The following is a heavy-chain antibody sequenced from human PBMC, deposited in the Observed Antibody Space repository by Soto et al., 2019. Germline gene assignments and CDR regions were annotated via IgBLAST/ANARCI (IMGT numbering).Heavy chain of an antibody. V-gene: IGHV3-23*01. CDR1: GFTFSSHA. J-gene: IGHJ4*02. CDR2: ISGDGITT. D-gene: IGHD7-27*01. CDR3: AQDFTGAGCFFDD. Sequence: EVQLLESGGALVQPGGSLRLSCAASGFTFSSHAMSWVRQAPGKGLDWVSVISGDGITTYYADSVKGRFTISRDKSRNTLYMQLNGLRAEDTGFYFCAQDFTGAGCFFDDCGQGTWVTVSS.